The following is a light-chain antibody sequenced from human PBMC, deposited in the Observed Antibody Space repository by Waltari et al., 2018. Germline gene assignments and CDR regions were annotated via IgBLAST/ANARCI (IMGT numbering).Light chain of an antibody. J-gene: IGLJ2*01. CDR1: SSDVGGYNY. Sequence: QSALTQPPSASGSPGQSVTISCTGTSSDVGGYNYVSWYQQHPGKAPKRMIYEVSKRPSGVPDRFSGSKSGKTASLTVSGLQAEDEADYYCSSYAGSNTVVFGGGTKLTVL. V-gene: IGLV2-8*01. CDR3: SSYAGSNTVV. CDR2: EVS.